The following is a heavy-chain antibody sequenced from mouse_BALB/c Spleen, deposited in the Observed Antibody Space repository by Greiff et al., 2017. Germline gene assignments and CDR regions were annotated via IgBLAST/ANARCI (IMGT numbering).Heavy chain of an antibody. V-gene: IGHV5-4*02. Sequence: DVKLVESGGGLVKPGGSLKLSCAASGFTFSDYYMYWVRQTPEKRLEWVATISDGGSYTYYPDSVKGRFTISRDNAKNNLYLQMSSLKSEDTAMYYCARDYGNYFMDYWGQGTSVTVSS. J-gene: IGHJ4*01. D-gene: IGHD2-1*01. CDR1: GFTFSDYY. CDR3: ARDYGNYFMDY. CDR2: ISDGGSYT.